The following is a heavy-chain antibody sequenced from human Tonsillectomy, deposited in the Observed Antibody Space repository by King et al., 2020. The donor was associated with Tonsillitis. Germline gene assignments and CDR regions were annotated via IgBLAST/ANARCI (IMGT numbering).Heavy chain of an antibody. CDR3: AKEGERRLHQLGYFDY. Sequence: VQLVESGGGLVQPGRSLRLSCAGFGFTSDDYAMHWVRQAPGKGLEWVSGISWNSDNIGYADSVKGRFTIARDNAKNSLYLQMNSLTPEDTALYYCAKEGERRLHQLGYFDYWGQGTLVTVSA. CDR2: ISWNSDNI. J-gene: IGHJ4*02. CDR1: GFTSDDYA. D-gene: IGHD5-24*01. V-gene: IGHV3-9*02.